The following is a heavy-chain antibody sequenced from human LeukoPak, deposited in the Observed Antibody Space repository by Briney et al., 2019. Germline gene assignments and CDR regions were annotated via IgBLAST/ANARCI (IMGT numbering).Heavy chain of an antibody. CDR3: AREYYYDSSGVDAFDI. V-gene: IGHV4-39*07. CDR1: GGSISSSSYY. Sequence: PSETLSLTCTVSGGSISSSSYYWGWIRQPPGKGLEWIGSIYYSGSTYYNPSLKSRVTISVDTSKNQFSLKLSSVTAADTAVYYCAREYYYDSSGVDAFDIWGQGTMVTVSS. D-gene: IGHD3-22*01. CDR2: IYYSGST. J-gene: IGHJ3*02.